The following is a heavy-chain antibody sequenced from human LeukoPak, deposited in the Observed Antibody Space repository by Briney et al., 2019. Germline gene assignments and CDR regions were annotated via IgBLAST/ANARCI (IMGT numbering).Heavy chain of an antibody. CDR1: GGTFSSYA. CDR3: ARARTGYPYYYYMDV. V-gene: IGHV1-69*05. CDR2: IIPIFGTA. Sequence: ASVKVSCKASGGTFSSYAISWVRQAPGRGLEWMGGIIPIFGTANYAQKFQGRVTITTDESTSTAYMELSSLRSEDTAVYYCARARTGYPYYYYMDVWGKGTTVTVSS. J-gene: IGHJ6*03. D-gene: IGHD6-13*01.